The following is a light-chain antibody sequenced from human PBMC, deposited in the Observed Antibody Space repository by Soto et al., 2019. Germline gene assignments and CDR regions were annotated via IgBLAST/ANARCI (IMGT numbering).Light chain of an antibody. CDR2: AAS. CDR1: QSISGY. V-gene: IGKV1-39*01. CDR3: QQSYSTPPT. J-gene: IGKJ5*01. Sequence: DIQITQSPSTLSVSVGDRVTITCRASQSISGYLNWYQQKPGKAPKLLIYAASSLQSGVPSRFSGSGSGTDFTLTISSLQPEDVATYYCQQSYSTPPTFGQGTRLEIK.